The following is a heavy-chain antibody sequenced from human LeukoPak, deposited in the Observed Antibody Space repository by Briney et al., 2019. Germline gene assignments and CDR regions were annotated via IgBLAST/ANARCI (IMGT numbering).Heavy chain of an antibody. Sequence: GGSLRLSCAGSGFTFSTYVMQWVRQAPGKGLEWVARISHDEMHKSYADSVKGRVTISRDNSKNTLFLEMHSLRAEDTAVYYCAKDWGNFDYWGQGTLVTVSS. CDR3: AKDWGNFDY. V-gene: IGHV3-33*06. D-gene: IGHD3-16*01. CDR2: ISHDEMHK. CDR1: GFTFSTYV. J-gene: IGHJ4*02.